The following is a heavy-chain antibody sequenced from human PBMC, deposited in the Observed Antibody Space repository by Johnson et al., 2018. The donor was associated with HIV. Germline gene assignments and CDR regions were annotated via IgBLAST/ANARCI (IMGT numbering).Heavy chain of an antibody. CDR3: AKGPLYDFWSGEAFDI. CDR2: IGAGGET. CDR1: GFTFSHYD. D-gene: IGHD3-3*01. V-gene: IGHV3-13*01. Sequence: EVQLVESGGGLVQPGGSLRLSCAVSGFTFSHYDMHWVRQTTGKALEWLSAIGAGGETYYADSVKGRFTISRDNSKNTLYLQMNRLRTEDTAVFYCAKGPLYDFWSGEAFDIWGQGTMVTVSS. J-gene: IGHJ3*02.